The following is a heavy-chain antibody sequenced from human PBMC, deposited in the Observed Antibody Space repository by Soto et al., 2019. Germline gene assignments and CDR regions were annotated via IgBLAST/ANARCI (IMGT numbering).Heavy chain of an antibody. D-gene: IGHD6-13*01. CDR1: GGSISSYY. CDR2: IYYSGST. V-gene: IGHV4-59*08. Sequence: QVQLQESGPGLVKPSETLSLTCTVSGGSISSYYWSWIRQPPGKGLEWIGYIYYSGSTNFNPSLKSRVTISVETSKNQFSLKLSSVTAADTAVYYCARRHSSSWYSSVGAFDIWGQGTSGHRLF. CDR3: ARRHSSSWYSSVGAFDI. J-gene: IGHJ3*02.